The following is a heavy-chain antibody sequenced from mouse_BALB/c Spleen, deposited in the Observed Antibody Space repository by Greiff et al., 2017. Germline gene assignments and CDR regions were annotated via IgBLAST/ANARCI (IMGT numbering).Heavy chain of an antibody. CDR3: ARHRWAMDY. D-gene: IGHD2-3*01. J-gene: IGHJ4*01. CDR2: ISNGGGST. V-gene: IGHV5-12-2*01. Sequence: EVQRVESGGGLVQPGGSLKLSCAASGFTFSSYTMSWVRQTPEKRLEWVAYISNGGGSTYYPDTVKGRFTISRDNAKNTLYLQMSSLKSEDTAMYYCARHRWAMDYWGQGTSVTVSS. CDR1: GFTFSSYT.